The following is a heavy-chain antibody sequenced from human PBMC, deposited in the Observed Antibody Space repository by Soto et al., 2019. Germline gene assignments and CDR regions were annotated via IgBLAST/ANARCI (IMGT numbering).Heavy chain of an antibody. CDR1: GYTFTSYG. CDR3: ATDDMNRGRFDY. Sequence: ASVKVSCKASGYTFTSYGISWVRQAPGQGLEWMGWISAYNGNTNYAQKLQGRVTMTTDTSTSTAYMELRSLRLDDTAVYFCATDDMNRGRFDYWGQGTLVTVSS. CDR2: ISAYNGNT. J-gene: IGHJ4*02. V-gene: IGHV1-18*04.